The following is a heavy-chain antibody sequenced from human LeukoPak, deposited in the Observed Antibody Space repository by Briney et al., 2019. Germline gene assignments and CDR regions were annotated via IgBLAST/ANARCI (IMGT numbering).Heavy chain of an antibody. CDR2: ISSDGGNT. CDR3: ARDAARYGSGWCYDF. J-gene: IGHJ4*02. V-gene: IGHV3-23*01. Sequence: GGSLRLSCATSAFTFSSSAMSWVRQAPGKGLEWVSAISSDGGNTYYADSVKGRFTISRDNSRNTLYLQMNSLRAEDTAVYYCARDAARYGSGWCYDFWGQGTLVTVSS. D-gene: IGHD6-19*01. CDR1: AFTFSSSA.